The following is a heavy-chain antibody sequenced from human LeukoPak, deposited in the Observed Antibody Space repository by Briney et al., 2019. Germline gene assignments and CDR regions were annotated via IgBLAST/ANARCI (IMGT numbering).Heavy chain of an antibody. CDR1: GFTFNSYS. V-gene: IGHV3-30*04. D-gene: IGHD5-24*01. CDR2: ISYDGSNK. CDR3: ARGDGSSGWLQFDL. Sequence: GRCLRLSCAASGFTFNSYSMHWVRQAPGKGLEGVTVISYDGSNKYYADSVKGRFTVSRHNSKNMLYPELTSLRAEDTAVYYCARGDGSSGWLQFDLWGQGTLVTVSS. J-gene: IGHJ4*02.